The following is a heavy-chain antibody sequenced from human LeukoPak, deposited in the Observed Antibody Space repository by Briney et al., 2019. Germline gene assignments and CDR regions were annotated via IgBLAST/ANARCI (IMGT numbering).Heavy chain of an antibody. V-gene: IGHV4-30-4*08. CDR2: IYYSGSS. D-gene: IGHD2-2*01. Sequence: TLSLTCTVSGGSISSGDYYWSWIRQPPGKGLEWIGYIYYSGSSYYNPSLKSRVTISVDTSKNQFSLNLSTVRAPDTALCYSSRFLKRRTYWSSTYCLPYFDHWGQGTLVTVFS. CDR1: GGSISSGDYY. CDR3: SRFLKRRTYWSSTYCLPYFDH. J-gene: IGHJ4*02.